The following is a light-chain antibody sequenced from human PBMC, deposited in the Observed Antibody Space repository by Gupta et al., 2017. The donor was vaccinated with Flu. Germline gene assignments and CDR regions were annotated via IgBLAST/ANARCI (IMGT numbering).Light chain of an antibody. Sequence: SYELTQPLSVSVALGQTARVPCGGDKIGSKNVNWYQQRPGQAPVLVIYRDVNRPSGISERFSGSNSGSTATLTITTAQVGDEADYYCQVWDSSTAVFGGGTKVTVL. J-gene: IGLJ3*02. CDR2: RDV. CDR3: QVWDSSTAV. CDR1: KIGSKN. V-gene: IGLV3-9*01.